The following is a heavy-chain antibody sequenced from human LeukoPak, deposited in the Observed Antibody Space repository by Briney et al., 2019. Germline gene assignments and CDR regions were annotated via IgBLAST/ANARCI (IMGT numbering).Heavy chain of an antibody. J-gene: IGHJ4*02. V-gene: IGHV3-30-3*01. CDR2: ISYDGSNK. D-gene: IGHD3-3*01. CDR1: GFTLSSYA. CDR3: AREVAWSVFDY. Sequence: GRPLRLSCAASGFTLSSYAMQGVRQAPGKGLVWVAVISYDGSNKFYADSVKGLFTISRDNSKNTLYLQMNSLRAEDTAVYYCAREVAWSVFDYWGQGTLVTVSS.